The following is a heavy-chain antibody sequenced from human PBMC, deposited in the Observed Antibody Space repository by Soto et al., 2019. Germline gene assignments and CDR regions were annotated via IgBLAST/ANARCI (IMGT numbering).Heavy chain of an antibody. Sequence: PSETLSLTCSVSGGSISSSSYYWGWIRQPPGKGLEWIGSIYYSGNTYYNPSLKSRVTISVDTSKKQFSLKLSSVTAADTAVYYCARHTQGGLLPFDSWGQGTLVTVSS. J-gene: IGHJ4*02. CDR3: ARHTQGGLLPFDS. CDR1: GGSISSSSYY. D-gene: IGHD3-10*01. CDR2: IYYSGNT. V-gene: IGHV4-39*01.